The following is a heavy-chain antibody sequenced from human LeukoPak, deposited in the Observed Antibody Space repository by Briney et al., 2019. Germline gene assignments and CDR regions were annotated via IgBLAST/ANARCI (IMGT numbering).Heavy chain of an antibody. J-gene: IGHJ4*02. CDR3: AKGPKLGDGFPCDY. V-gene: IGHV3-21*04. D-gene: IGHD5-24*01. CDR1: GFTFSSYS. Sequence: RPGGSLRLSCAASGFTFSSYSMNWVRQAPGKGLEWVSSISSSSSYIYYADSVKGRFTISRDISKNTVYLQMNNLRVDDTAVYYCAKGPKLGDGFPCDYWGQGTLVTVSS. CDR2: ISSSSSYI.